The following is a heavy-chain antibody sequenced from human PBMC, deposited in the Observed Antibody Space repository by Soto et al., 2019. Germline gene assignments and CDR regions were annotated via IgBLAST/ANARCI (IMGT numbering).Heavy chain of an antibody. V-gene: IGHV3-21*01. CDR1: GFTFSSYS. CDR2: ISSSSSYI. D-gene: IGHD2-15*01. CDR3: ASGHFDGVAHTHYDGMDG. Sequence: PGVSLRLSCAASGFTFSSYSMNWVRQAPGKGLEWVSSISSSSSYIYYADSVKGRFTISRDNAKNSLYLQMNSLRAEDTAVYYCASGHFDGVAHTHYDGMDGWGQGTTVTVPS. J-gene: IGHJ6*02.